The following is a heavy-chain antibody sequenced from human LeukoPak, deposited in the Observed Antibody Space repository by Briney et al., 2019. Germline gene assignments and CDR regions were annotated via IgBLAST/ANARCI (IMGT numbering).Heavy chain of an antibody. J-gene: IGHJ4*02. V-gene: IGHV1-18*01. CDR2: ISPYNDNT. Sequence: GASVKVSCKASGYSFPSYGISWVRQAPGQGPEWMGWISPYNDNTNYAQKLQGRATLTIDTSTSTAYMELRSLRSDDTAVYYCARHFYGSGTYYHFDYWGQGTLVTVSS. CDR1: GYSFPSYG. CDR3: ARHFYGSGTYYHFDY. D-gene: IGHD3-10*01.